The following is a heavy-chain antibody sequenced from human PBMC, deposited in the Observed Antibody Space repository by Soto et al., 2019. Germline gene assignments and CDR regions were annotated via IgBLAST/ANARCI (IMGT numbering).Heavy chain of an antibody. CDR3: ARDHAFRAPYYLDY. CDR2: ISNDGDYK. Sequence: VQLVESGGGVVQPGRSLRLSCVASEFTFSSHLMHWVRQAPGKSLAWVAFISNDGDYKNYADSVKGRFTISRYNSKDTIYLEINSLRPDDTALYHCARDHAFRAPYYLDYWGQGTLVIVS. J-gene: IGHJ4*02. D-gene: IGHD1-26*01. CDR1: EFTFSSHL. V-gene: IGHV3-30*03.